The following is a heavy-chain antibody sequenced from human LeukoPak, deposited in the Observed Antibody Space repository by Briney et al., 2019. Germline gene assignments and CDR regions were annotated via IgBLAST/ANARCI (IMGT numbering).Heavy chain of an antibody. Sequence: GGSLRLSCTASGFTLSSYGMHWVRQAPGKGLEWVAVISYDGSNKYYADSVKGRFTISRDNSQNTLYLQMNSLRAEDTAVYYCASQGYWGQGTLVTVSS. CDR2: ISYDGSNK. J-gene: IGHJ4*02. CDR1: GFTLSSYG. V-gene: IGHV3-30*03. CDR3: ASQGY.